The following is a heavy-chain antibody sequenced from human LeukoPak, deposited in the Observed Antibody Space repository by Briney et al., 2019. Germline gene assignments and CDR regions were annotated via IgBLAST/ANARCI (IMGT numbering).Heavy chain of an antibody. D-gene: IGHD5-12*01. CDR2: ISYDGSNK. V-gene: IGHV3-30*18. Sequence: GGSLRLSCAASGFTFSSYGMHWVRQAPGKGLEWVAVISYDGSNKYYADSVKGRFTISRDNSKNTLYLQMNSLRAEDTAVYYCAKDSGYDWGAFDYWGQGTLVTVSS. CDR1: GFTFSSYG. J-gene: IGHJ4*02. CDR3: AKDSGYDWGAFDY.